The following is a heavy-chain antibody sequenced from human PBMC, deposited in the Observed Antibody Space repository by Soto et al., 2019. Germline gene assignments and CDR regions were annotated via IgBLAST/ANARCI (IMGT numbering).Heavy chain of an antibody. Sequence: PGGSLRLSCAASGFTFSSYWMHWVRQAPGKGLVWVSRINSDGSSTSYADSVKGRFTIPRDNAKNTLYLQMNSLRAEDTAVYYCARDRIVVVPAAQKPRGMDVWGQGTTVTVSS. CDR1: GFTFSSYW. V-gene: IGHV3-74*01. CDR3: ARDRIVVVPAAQKPRGMDV. J-gene: IGHJ6*02. D-gene: IGHD2-2*01. CDR2: INSDGSST.